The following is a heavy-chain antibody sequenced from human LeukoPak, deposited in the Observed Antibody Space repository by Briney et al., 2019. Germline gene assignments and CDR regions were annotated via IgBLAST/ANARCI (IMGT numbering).Heavy chain of an antibody. CDR2: IKQDGSEK. J-gene: IGHJ4*02. CDR1: GFTLSSYW. V-gene: IGHV3-7*01. CDR3: ASSLVEMATMPPDY. D-gene: IGHD5-24*01. Sequence: GGSLRLSCAASGFTLSSYWMSWVRQAPGKGLEWVANIKQDGSEKYYVDSVKGRFTISRDNAKNSLYLQMNSLRAEDTAVYYCASSLVEMATMPPDYWGQGTLDTVSS.